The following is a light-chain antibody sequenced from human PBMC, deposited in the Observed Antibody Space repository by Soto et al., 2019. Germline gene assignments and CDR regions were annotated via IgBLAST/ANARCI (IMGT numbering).Light chain of an antibody. CDR3: QQLNSYPIT. V-gene: IGKV1-9*01. CDR1: QGISSY. Sequence: IQLTQSPSSLSASVGDRVTITCRASQGISSYLAWYQQKPGKAPKLLIYAASTLQSGVPSRFSGSGSGTDFTLTISSLQPEDFATYYRQQLNSYPITFGQGTRLEIK. CDR2: AAS. J-gene: IGKJ5*01.